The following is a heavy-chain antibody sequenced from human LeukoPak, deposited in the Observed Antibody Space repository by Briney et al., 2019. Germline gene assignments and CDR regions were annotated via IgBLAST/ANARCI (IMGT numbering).Heavy chain of an antibody. V-gene: IGHV3-53*01. CDR3: ARGSGHNYGFPDY. D-gene: IGHD3/OR15-3a*01. J-gene: IGHJ4*02. CDR2: IYSGDIT. Sequence: GGSLRLSCAASGFTVNNNYMSWVRQAPGKGLEWVSIIYSGDITYYADSVKGRFTISRDNSKNTLYLQMNSLRAEDTAVYYCARGSGHNYGFPDYWGQGTLVTVSS. CDR1: GFTVNNNY.